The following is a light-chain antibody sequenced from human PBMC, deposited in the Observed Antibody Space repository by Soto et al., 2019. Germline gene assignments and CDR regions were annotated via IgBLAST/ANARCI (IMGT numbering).Light chain of an antibody. CDR2: SNN. Sequence: QSVLTQPPSASGTPGQRVTISCSGSSSNIGSNTVNWYQQLPGTAPKLLIYSNNQRPSGVPDRFSGYKSGTSASLAISGLQSEDEADYYCAAWDDSRNGCVFGGGTKVTVL. J-gene: IGLJ3*02. CDR3: AAWDDSRNGCV. CDR1: SSNIGSNT. V-gene: IGLV1-44*01.